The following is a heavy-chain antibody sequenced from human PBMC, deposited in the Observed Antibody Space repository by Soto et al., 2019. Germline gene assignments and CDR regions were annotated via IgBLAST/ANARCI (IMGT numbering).Heavy chain of an antibody. CDR2: IYPGDSDT. CDR3: ARGEDSSSWYEAVPFDY. CDR1: GYSFTSYW. V-gene: IGHV5-51*01. D-gene: IGHD6-13*01. J-gene: IGHJ4*02. Sequence: GEFLKISCKGSGYSFTSYWIGWVRQMPGKGLEWMGIIYPGDSDTRYSPSFQGQVTISADKSISTAYLQWSSLKASDTAMYYCARGEDSSSWYEAVPFDYWGQGTLVTVSS.